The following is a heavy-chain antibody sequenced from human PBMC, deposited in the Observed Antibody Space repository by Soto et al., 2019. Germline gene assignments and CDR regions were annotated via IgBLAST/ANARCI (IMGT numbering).Heavy chain of an antibody. J-gene: IGHJ4*02. CDR2: FSFDGSNK. V-gene: IGHV3-30-3*01. D-gene: IGHD5-12*01. CDR3: AREKGGSGYGDFDY. Sequence: PGGSLRLSCAASGFTFSSYAMHWVRQAPGKGLEWVAVFSFDGSNKYYADSVKGRFTISRDNSENTLYLQMNSLRAEDTAVYYCAREKGGSGYGDFDYWGQGTLVTVSS. CDR1: GFTFSSYA.